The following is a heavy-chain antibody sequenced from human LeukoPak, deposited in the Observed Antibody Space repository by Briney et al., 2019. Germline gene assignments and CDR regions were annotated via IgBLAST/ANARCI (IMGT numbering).Heavy chain of an antibody. V-gene: IGHV3-23*01. J-gene: IGHJ4*02. CDR3: AKLSSGYYYFDY. CDR2: ISGSGGST. Sequence: GGSLRLSCAASGFTFSSYGMSWVRQAPGKGLEWVSAISGSGGSTYYADSVKGRFTISRDNSKNTLYLQMNSLRAEDTAVYYCAKLSSGYYYFDYWGQGTLVTVSS. D-gene: IGHD3-22*01. CDR1: GFTFSSYG.